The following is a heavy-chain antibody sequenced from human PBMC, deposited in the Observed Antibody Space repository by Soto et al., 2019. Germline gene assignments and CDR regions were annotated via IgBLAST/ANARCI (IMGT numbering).Heavy chain of an antibody. CDR1: GGSISSYY. D-gene: IGHD3-10*01. CDR2: IYYSGST. V-gene: IGHV4-59*01. J-gene: IGHJ4*02. Sequence: NPSETLSLTCTVSGGSISSYYWSWIRQPPGKGLEWIGYIYYSGSTNYNPSLKSRVTISVDTSKNQFSLKLSSVTAADTAVYYCARVSHGSGSYYPYYFDYWGQGTLVTVSS. CDR3: ARVSHGSGSYYPYYFDY.